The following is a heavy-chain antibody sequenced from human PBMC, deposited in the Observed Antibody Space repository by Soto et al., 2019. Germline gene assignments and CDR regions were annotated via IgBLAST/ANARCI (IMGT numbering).Heavy chain of an antibody. Sequence: GASVKVSFKASGGTFSSYAISWVRQAPGQGLEWMGGIIPIFGTANYAQKFQGRVTITADESTSTAYMELSSLRSEDTAVYYCARGPDSSGYFDYWGQGTLVTVSS. CDR3: ARGPDSSGYFDY. CDR1: GGTFSSYA. J-gene: IGHJ4*02. D-gene: IGHD6-19*01. CDR2: IIPIFGTA. V-gene: IGHV1-69*13.